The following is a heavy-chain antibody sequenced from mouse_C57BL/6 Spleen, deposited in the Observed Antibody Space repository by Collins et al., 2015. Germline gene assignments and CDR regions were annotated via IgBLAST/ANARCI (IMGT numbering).Heavy chain of an antibody. V-gene: IGHV3-6*02. CDR1: GYSITSGYY. CDR3: ARGMITTAMDY. Sequence: DVQLQESGPGLVKPSQSLSLTCSVTGYSITSGYYWNWIRQFPGNKLEWMGYISYDGTNNYNPSLKNRVSITRDTSKNQFFLKLSSVTTEDTTTYYCARGMITTAMDYWGQGTSATVSS. J-gene: IGHJ4*01. CDR2: ISYDGTN. D-gene: IGHD2-4*01.